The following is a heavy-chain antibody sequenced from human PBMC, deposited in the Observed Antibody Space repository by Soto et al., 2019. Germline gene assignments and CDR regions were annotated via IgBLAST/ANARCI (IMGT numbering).Heavy chain of an antibody. J-gene: IGHJ6*02. CDR1: GYTFTSYA. D-gene: IGHD1-26*01. V-gene: IGHV1-3*01. CDR2: INAGNGNT. CDR3: AREIGGATVYYYYHYVMDF. Sequence: ASVKVSCKASGYTFTSYAMHWVRQAPGQRLEWMGWINAGNGNTKYSQKFQGRVTITRDTSASTAYMELSSLRSEDTAVYYCAREIGGATVYYYYHYVMDFWGQGSTVTVSS.